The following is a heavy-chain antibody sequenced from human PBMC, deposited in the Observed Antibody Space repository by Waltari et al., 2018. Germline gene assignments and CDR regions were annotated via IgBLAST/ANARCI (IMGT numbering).Heavy chain of an antibody. J-gene: IGHJ3*01. D-gene: IGHD2-21*01. V-gene: IGHV4-61*02. CDR1: SGSISSGSYY. CDR3: ARTGTVVVIPEAKGAFHV. CDR2: IYTTGST. Sequence: VELLESGPGLVKPSQTLSLTCSVSSGSISSGSYYWSWMRRPAGKGREGSGHIYTTGSTNYNPSLESRVTMSLDTSNTQFSLRLTSVPAADSAVYFCARTGTVVVIPEAKGAFHVWGRGTTVTVSS.